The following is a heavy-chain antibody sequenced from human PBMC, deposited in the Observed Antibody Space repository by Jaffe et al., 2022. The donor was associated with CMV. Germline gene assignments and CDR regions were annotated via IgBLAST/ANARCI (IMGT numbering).Heavy chain of an antibody. CDR1: GGTFSSYA. V-gene: IGHV1-69*09. Sequence: QVQLVQSGAEVKKPGSSVKVSCKASGGTFSSYAISWVRQAPGQGLEWMGRIIPILGIANYAQKFQGRVTITADKSTSTAYMELSSLRSEDTAVYYCARDLAGDYGGAYYYYYYMDVWGKGTTVTVSS. J-gene: IGHJ6*03. CDR2: IIPILGIA. CDR3: ARDLAGDYGGAYYYYYYMDV. D-gene: IGHD4-17*01.